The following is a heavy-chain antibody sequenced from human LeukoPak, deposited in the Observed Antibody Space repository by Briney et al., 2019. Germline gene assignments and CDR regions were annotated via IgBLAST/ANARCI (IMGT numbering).Heavy chain of an antibody. CDR1: GYTFTSYA. CDR3: ARERVNYYGSGSSHDAFDI. Sequence: GASVKVSCKASGYTFTSYAMHWVRQAPGQRLEWMGWINAGNGNTKYSQKFQGRVTITRDTSASTAYMELSSLRSEDTAVYYCARERVNYYGSGSSHDAFDIWGQGTMATVSS. D-gene: IGHD3-10*01. V-gene: IGHV1-3*01. CDR2: INAGNGNT. J-gene: IGHJ3*02.